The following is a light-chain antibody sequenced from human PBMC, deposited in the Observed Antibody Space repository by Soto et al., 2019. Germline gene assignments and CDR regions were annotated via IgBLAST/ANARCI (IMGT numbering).Light chain of an antibody. CDR1: QSVSSNY. Sequence: IVLTQSPGTLSLKPGERATLSCRASQSVSSNYLAWYQQKSGQAPRLLIYGISSRATGIPDRFSGSGSGTDFTLTISRLEPEDFAVYYCQQYGTSRTFGQGTKVDIK. V-gene: IGKV3-20*01. J-gene: IGKJ1*01. CDR3: QQYGTSRT. CDR2: GIS.